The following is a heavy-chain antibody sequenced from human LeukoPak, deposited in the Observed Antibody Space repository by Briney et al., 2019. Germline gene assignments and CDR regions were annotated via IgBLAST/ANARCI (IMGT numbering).Heavy chain of an antibody. V-gene: IGHV3-30-3*01. CDR1: GFTFSSYA. J-gene: IGHJ3*02. Sequence: PGGSLRLSCAASGFTFSSYAMHWVRQAPGKGLEWVAVISYDGSNKYYADSVKGRFTISRDNSKNTLYLQMNSLRAEDTAVYYCARGMTTDLRDAFDIWGQGTMVTVSS. CDR2: ISYDGSNK. CDR3: ARGMTTDLRDAFDI. D-gene: IGHD4-17*01.